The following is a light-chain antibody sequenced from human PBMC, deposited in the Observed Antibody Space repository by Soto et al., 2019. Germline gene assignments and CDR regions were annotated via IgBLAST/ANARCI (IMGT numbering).Light chain of an antibody. V-gene: IGKV3-20*01. CDR3: QQYDSSPWT. Sequence: EIVLTQSPDTLSLSPGERATLSCRASQSVSSNYLAWYQQKTGQTPRPLIYIASTRAPGIPDRFRGSGSGTHFTLTISRLEPEDFAVYYCQQYDSSPWTFGQGTKVEIK. CDR1: QSVSSNY. J-gene: IGKJ1*01. CDR2: IAS.